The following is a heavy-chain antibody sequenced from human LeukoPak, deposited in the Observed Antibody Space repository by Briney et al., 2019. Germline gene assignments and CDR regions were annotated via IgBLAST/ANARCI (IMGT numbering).Heavy chain of an antibody. D-gene: IGHD2-21*01. CDR2: IQNDASTE. V-gene: IGHV3-33*05. J-gene: IGHJ4*02. CDR1: GFIFSHYG. Sequence: GRSLRLSCAASGFIFSHYGMHWVRQAPGKGLEWVAVIQNDASTENFADSVKGRFTISRDNSKNTVFLQMNSLRVEDTAVYYCARELSQIVWGGLDYGGQGTLVSVSS. CDR3: ARELSQIVWGGLDY.